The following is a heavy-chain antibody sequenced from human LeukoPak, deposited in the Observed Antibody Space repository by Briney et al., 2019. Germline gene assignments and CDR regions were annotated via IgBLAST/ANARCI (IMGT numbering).Heavy chain of an antibody. CDR2: IYYSGST. J-gene: IGHJ4*02. Sequence: SETLSLTCTVSGGSISSGGYYWGWIRQPPGKGLEWIGSIYYSGSTYYNPSLKSRVTISVDTSKNQFSLKLSSVTAADTAVYYCARDGGTTTVTTGWGQGTLVTVSS. CDR1: GGSISSGGYY. D-gene: IGHD4-17*01. V-gene: IGHV4-39*07. CDR3: ARDGGTTTVTTG.